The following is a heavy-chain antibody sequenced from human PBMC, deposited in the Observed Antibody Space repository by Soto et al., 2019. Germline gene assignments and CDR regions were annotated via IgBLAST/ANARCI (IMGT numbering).Heavy chain of an antibody. CDR2: INPSGGST. D-gene: IGHD4-17*01. CDR3: ARAPSYGAFDI. J-gene: IGHJ3*02. V-gene: IGHV1-46*03. Sequence: QVQLVQSGAEAKKPGASVKVSCKASGYTFTSYYIHWVRQAPGQGLEWMGIINPSGGSTTYAQKFQGRVTMTRDTSTSTVYMELSSLRSEDTAVYYCARAPSYGAFDIWGQGTMVTVSS. CDR1: GYTFTSYY.